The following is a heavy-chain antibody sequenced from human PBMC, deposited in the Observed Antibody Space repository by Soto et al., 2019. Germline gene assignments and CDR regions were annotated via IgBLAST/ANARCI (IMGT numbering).Heavy chain of an antibody. Sequence: PGGSLRLSCAASGFILSTYGMHWVRQAPGKGLEWVAMISHDGNAQYYVDSVKGRFSVSRDTSKNTLHLHMNSLRSEDTGLYYCAIDYGLSNWYNWIHPWGQGTLVTVST. CDR3: AIDYGLSNWYNWIHP. V-gene: IGHV3-30*03. CDR2: ISHDGNAQ. CDR1: GFILSTYG. J-gene: IGHJ5*02. D-gene: IGHD4-17*01.